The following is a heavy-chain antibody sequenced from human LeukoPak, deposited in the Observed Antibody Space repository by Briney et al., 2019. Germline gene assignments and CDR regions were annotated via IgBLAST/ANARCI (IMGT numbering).Heavy chain of an antibody. D-gene: IGHD1-26*01. CDR3: AKVRVDLWELLQFSWFDP. CDR1: GYTFTSYD. J-gene: IGHJ5*02. CDR2: MNPNSGNT. Sequence: RASVKVSCKASGYTFTSYDINWVRQATGQGLEWMGWMNPNSGNTGYAQKFQGRVTITRNTSISTAYMELSSLRAEDTAVYYCAKVRVDLWELLQFSWFDPWGQGTLVTVSS. V-gene: IGHV1-8*03.